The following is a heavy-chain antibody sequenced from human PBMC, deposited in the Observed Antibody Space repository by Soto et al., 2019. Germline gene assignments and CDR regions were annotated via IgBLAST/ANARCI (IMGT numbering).Heavy chain of an antibody. Sequence: EVQLVESGGGLVKPGGSLRLSCTASGFTFSSYGMNWVRQAPGKGLEWVSSISSSSGYIYYADSVKGRFTISRDNAKNSLYLRMNSLRAEDTAVYYCAKATGDYYDASGADYWGQGTLVTVSS. CDR2: ISSSSGYI. V-gene: IGHV3-21*01. J-gene: IGHJ4*02. D-gene: IGHD3-22*01. CDR1: GFTFSSYG. CDR3: AKATGDYYDASGADY.